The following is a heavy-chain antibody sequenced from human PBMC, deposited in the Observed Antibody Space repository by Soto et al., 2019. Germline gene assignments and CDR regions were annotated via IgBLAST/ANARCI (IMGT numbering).Heavy chain of an antibody. CDR1: CGSFSGYY. CDR2: INHSGST. V-gene: IGHV4-34*01. D-gene: IGHD6-13*01. CDR3: ARPRARGYSSSNYYGMDV. Sequence: SETLSLTCAVYCGSFSGYYWSWIRQPPGKGLEWIGEINHSGSTNYNPSLKSRVTISVDTSKNQFSLKLSSVTAADTAVYYCARPRARGYSSSNYYGMDVWGQGTTVTVSS. J-gene: IGHJ6*02.